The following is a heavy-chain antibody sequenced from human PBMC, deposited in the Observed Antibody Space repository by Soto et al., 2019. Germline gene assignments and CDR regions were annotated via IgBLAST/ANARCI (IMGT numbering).Heavy chain of an antibody. V-gene: IGHV3-23*01. CDR2: IRSSGEST. CDR1: GFTFSNYA. J-gene: IGHJ6*02. D-gene: IGHD2-8*01. Sequence: QLLESGGGLVRTGGSLRLSCTASGFTFSNYAMSWVRQAPGKGLEWVSGIRSSGESTYYADSVKGRLTISRDNSKNMLYLQINSLRAEDTAVYYCAKGGRRVLIPMDVWGQGTTVTVSS. CDR3: AKGGRRVLIPMDV.